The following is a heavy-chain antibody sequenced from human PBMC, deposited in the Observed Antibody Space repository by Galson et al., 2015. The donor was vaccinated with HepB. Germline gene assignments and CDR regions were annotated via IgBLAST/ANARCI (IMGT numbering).Heavy chain of an antibody. CDR2: ISAYNGHT. V-gene: IGHV1-18*04. CDR1: GYTFSNYG. CDR3: ARPQDYYENNGYSSGYYYVVGFDY. D-gene: IGHD3-22*01. J-gene: IGHJ4*02. Sequence: SVKVSCKASGYTFSNYGISWVRQAPGQGLEWMGWISAYNGHTDYAQKLQGRVTITTDTSTSTAYMELRSLRSDDTAVYYCARPQDYYENNGYSSGYYYVVGFDYWGQGTLVTVSS.